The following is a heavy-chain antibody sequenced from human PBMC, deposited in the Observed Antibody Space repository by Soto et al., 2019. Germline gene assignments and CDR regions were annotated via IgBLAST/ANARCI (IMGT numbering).Heavy chain of an antibody. CDR1: GGTFSDYA. J-gene: IGHJ4*02. CDR3: ETVVERGAI. Sequence: QVQLVQSGPEVKKPGSSVNLSCKVSGGTFSDYAINWVREAPGQGLEWMGGTIPFLETSNYAQKFHDRVTINAVESTTTVYMELRRLTSDDTAVYYCETVVERGAIWGQGSRVTVS. V-gene: IGHV1-69*11. CDR2: TIPFLETS.